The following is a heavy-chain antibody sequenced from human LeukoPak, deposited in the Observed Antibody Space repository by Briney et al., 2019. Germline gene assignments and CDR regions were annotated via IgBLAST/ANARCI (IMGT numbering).Heavy chain of an antibody. J-gene: IGHJ6*03. CDR2: IWYDGSNK. D-gene: IGHD3-3*01. Sequence: PGGSLRLSCAASGFTFSSYGMHWVRQAPGKGLEWVAVIWYDGSNKYYADSVKGRFTISRDNSKNTLYLQMNSLRAEDTAVYYCAKGGSYYDFWSGYYAGDDYYYYMDVWGKGTTVTVSS. V-gene: IGHV3-33*06. CDR3: AKGGSYYDFWSGYYAGDDYYYYMDV. CDR1: GFTFSSYG.